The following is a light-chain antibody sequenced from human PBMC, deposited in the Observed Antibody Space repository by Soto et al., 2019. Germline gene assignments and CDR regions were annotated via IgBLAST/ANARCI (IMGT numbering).Light chain of an antibody. CDR3: AAWDDSLNGFV. CDR2: SNY. V-gene: IGLV1-44*01. Sequence: QSVLTQPPSASGTPGQRVTISCSGSSSNIGSNSVNWYQQLPGTAPKLLIYSNYQRPSGVPDRFSGSKSSTSASLAISGLQSEDETDYYCAAWDDSLNGFVFGPGTKVTVL. J-gene: IGLJ1*01. CDR1: SSNIGSNS.